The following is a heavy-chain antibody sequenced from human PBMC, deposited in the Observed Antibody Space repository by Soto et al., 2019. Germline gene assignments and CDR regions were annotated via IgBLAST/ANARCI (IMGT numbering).Heavy chain of an antibody. V-gene: IGHV4-31*01. CDR1: GDSISSGGYY. CDR2: IYHSGST. J-gene: IGHJ5*01. Sequence: QVQLQESGPGLVKPSQTLSLTCTVSGDSISSGGYYYNWIRQLPGKGLEWIGYIYHSGSTNYNPSHKSLVTKAVDTSKNKFTQYLRSVNAADTAVNYVVRDGAGGYCLGWFDPWGQGTLVTVSS. D-gene: IGHD2-15*01. CDR3: VRDGAGGYCLGWFDP.